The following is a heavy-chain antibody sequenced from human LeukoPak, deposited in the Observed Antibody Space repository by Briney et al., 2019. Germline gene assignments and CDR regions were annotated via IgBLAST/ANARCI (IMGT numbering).Heavy chain of an antibody. D-gene: IGHD3-16*01. J-gene: IGHJ4*02. Sequence: GGSLRLSCAASGLTFSSHWMHWVRQAPGKGLVWVSNINTDGSTTNYADPVKGRFTISRDNAKNTLFLQMNSLRAEDTAIYYCVRSWGEDYWGQGTLVTVSS. V-gene: IGHV3-74*01. CDR3: VRSWGEDY. CDR1: GLTFSSHW. CDR2: INTDGSTT.